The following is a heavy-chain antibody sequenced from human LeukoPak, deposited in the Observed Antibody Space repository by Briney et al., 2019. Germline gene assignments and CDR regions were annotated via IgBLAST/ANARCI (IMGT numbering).Heavy chain of an antibody. J-gene: IGHJ5*02. Sequence: SQTLSLTCAVYGGSSSGYYWGWIRQPPGEGLEWVGGINHSGRTTYNPSLKSRVTISVDTPKNQFSLKLSSVTAADTAVYYCARGRNLGYCSSTSCRINWFDPWGQGTLVTVSS. CDR1: GGSSSGYY. V-gene: IGHV4-34*01. CDR3: ARGRNLGYCSSTSCRINWFDP. CDR2: INHSGRT. D-gene: IGHD2-2*01.